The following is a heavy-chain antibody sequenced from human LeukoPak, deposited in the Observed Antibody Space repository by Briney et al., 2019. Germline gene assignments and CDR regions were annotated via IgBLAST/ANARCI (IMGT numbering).Heavy chain of an antibody. J-gene: IGHJ3*02. V-gene: IGHV1-8*02. CDR2: MNPNSGNT. D-gene: IGHD6-19*01. CDR3: ARHHPPSYSSGWYDSLDAFDI. CDR1: GYTFTSYD. Sequence: ASVKVSCKASGYTFTSYDINWVRQATGQGLEWMGWMNPNSGNTDYAQKFQGRVTMTRNTSISTAYMELSSLRADDTAVYYCARHHPPSYSSGWYDSLDAFDIWGQGRMVTVSS.